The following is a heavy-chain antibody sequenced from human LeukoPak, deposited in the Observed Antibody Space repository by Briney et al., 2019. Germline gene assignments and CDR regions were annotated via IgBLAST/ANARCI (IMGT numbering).Heavy chain of an antibody. Sequence: SETLSLTCTVSGGSISSYYWSWIRQPAGKGLEWIGRIYTSGSTNYNPSLKSRVTISVDTSKNQFSLKLSSVTAADTAVYYCAREQFTIFGVVRDYWGQGTLVTVSS. CDR1: GGSISSYY. CDR3: AREQFTIFGVVRDY. CDR2: IYTSGST. D-gene: IGHD3-3*01. J-gene: IGHJ4*02. V-gene: IGHV4-4*07.